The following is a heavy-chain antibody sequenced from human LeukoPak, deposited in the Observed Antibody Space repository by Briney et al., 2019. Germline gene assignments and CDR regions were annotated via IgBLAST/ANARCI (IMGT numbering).Heavy chain of an antibody. V-gene: IGHV3-21*04. J-gene: IGHJ4*02. CDR2: ISGSSSYI. D-gene: IGHD6-19*01. CDR3: AKGPYSSGWYGVDY. CDR1: GFTFSSYS. Sequence: GGSLRLSCAASGFTFSSYSMNWVRQAPGKGLEWVSSISGSSSYIYYADSVKGRFTISRDNAKNSLYLQMDSLRAEDTALYYCAKGPYSSGWYGVDYWGQGTLVTVSS.